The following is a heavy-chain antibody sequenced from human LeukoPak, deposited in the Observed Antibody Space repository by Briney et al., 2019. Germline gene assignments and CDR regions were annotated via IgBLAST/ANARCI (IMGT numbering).Heavy chain of an antibody. J-gene: IGHJ4*02. CDR1: GFTFSSYG. CDR2: IWYDGSNK. Sequence: PGRSLRLSCAASGFTFSSYGMHWVRQAPGKGLEWVAVIWYDGSNKYYADSVKGRFTISRDNSKNTLYLQMNSLRAEDTAVYYCARDMDYGDSTVDYWGQGTLVTVSS. D-gene: IGHD4-17*01. CDR3: ARDMDYGDSTVDY. V-gene: IGHV3-33*01.